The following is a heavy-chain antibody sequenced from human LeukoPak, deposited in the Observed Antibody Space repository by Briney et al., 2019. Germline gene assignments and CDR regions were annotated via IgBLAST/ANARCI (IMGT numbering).Heavy chain of an antibody. J-gene: IGHJ6*02. Sequence: PSETLSLTCAVYGGSFSVYYWSWIRQPPGEGLEWIGEINHSGSTNYNPSLKSRVTISVDTSKNQFSLKLSSVTAADTAVYYCARNGLLWFGEFPNYYYYGMDVWGQGTTVTVSS. D-gene: IGHD3-10*01. CDR3: ARNGLLWFGEFPNYYYYGMDV. V-gene: IGHV4-34*01. CDR1: GGSFSVYY. CDR2: INHSGST.